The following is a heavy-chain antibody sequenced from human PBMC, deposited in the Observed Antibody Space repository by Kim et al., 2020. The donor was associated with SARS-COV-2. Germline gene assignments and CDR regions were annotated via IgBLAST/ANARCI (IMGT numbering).Heavy chain of an antibody. J-gene: IGHJ5*02. V-gene: IGHV4-59*01. D-gene: IGHD5-12*01. CDR3: ARDLSSGYDYNWFDP. Sequence: PSLKSRVTISVDTSKNQFSLKLSSVTAADTAVYYCARDLSSGYDYNWFDPWGQGTLVTVSS.